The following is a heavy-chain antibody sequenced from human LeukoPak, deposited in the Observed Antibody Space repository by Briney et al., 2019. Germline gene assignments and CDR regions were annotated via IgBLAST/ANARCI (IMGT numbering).Heavy chain of an antibody. J-gene: IGHJ5*02. V-gene: IGHV4-39*02. D-gene: IGHD1-26*01. CDR3: AREATGPGSNWFDP. CDR1: GGSISSSSYY. Sequence: SETLSLTCTVSGGSISSSSYYWGWIRQPPGKGLEWIGSIYYSGSTYYNPSLKSRVTISVDTSKNQFSLKLSSVTAADPAVYYCAREATGPGSNWFDPWGQGTLVTVSS. CDR2: IYYSGST.